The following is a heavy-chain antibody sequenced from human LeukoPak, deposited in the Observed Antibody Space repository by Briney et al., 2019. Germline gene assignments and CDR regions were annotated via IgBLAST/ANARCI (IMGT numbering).Heavy chain of an antibody. CDR2: ISGSGGST. CDR1: GFIFSSHC. Sequence: GGSLRLSCAASGFIFSSHCMHWVRQAPGKGLEWVSAISGSGGSTYYADSVKGRFTISRDNSKNTLYLQMNSLRAEDTAVYYCAKVGQIDYWGQGTLVTVSS. V-gene: IGHV3-23*01. J-gene: IGHJ4*02. CDR3: AKVGQIDY.